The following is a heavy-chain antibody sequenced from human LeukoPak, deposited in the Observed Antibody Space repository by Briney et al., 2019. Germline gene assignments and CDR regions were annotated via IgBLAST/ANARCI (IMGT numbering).Heavy chain of an antibody. Sequence: GGSLRLSCAASGFTFSSYAMHWVRQAPGKGLEWVAVISYDGSNKYYADSVKGRFTISRDNSKNTLYLQMNSLRAEDTAVYYCAKEEGYYYLYRGSVDLWGRGTLVTVSS. CDR1: GFTFSSYA. CDR2: ISYDGSNK. J-gene: IGHJ2*01. CDR3: AKEEGYYYLYRGSVDL. V-gene: IGHV3-30-3*01. D-gene: IGHD3-10*01.